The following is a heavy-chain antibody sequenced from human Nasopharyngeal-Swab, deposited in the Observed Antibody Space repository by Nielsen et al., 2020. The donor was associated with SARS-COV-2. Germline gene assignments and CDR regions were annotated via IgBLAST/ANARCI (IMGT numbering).Heavy chain of an antibody. Sequence: WIRQPSGKGLEWVSYISSSSSTIYYADSVKGRFTISRDNAKNSLYLQMNSLRAEDTAVYYCAREPVVVPAAPSYGMDVWGQGTTVTVSS. CDR3: AREPVVVPAAPSYGMDV. D-gene: IGHD2-2*01. V-gene: IGHV3-48*04. CDR2: ISSSSSTI. J-gene: IGHJ6*02.